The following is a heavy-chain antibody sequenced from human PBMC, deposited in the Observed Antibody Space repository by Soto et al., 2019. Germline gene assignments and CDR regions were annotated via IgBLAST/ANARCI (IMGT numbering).Heavy chain of an antibody. CDR3: AEENLLFEVVPGDY. D-gene: IGHD2-2*01. CDR1: GFTFSSYA. Sequence: EVQLLESGGGLVQPGGSLRLSCAASGFTFSSYAMSWVRQAPGKALEWVSAISGSGGSTYYADSVKGRFTISRDNSKNTLYLHLTRLRAEDTAVHYCAEENLLFEVVPGDYWGQGALVTFSS. J-gene: IGHJ4*02. CDR2: ISGSGGST. V-gene: IGHV3-23*01.